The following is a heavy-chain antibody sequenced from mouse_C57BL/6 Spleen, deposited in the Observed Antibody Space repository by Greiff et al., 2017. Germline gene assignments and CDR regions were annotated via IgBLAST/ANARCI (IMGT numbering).Heavy chain of an antibody. Sequence: QVHVKQPGAELVRPGTSVKLSCKASGYTFTSYWMHWVKQRPGQGLEWIGVIDPSDSYTNYNQKFKGKATLTVDTSSSTAYMQLSSLTSEDSAVYYCARYDYDGYAMDDWGQGTSVTVSS. CDR3: ARYDYDGYAMDD. CDR1: GYTFTSYW. D-gene: IGHD2-4*01. CDR2: IDPSDSYT. V-gene: IGHV1-59*01. J-gene: IGHJ4*01.